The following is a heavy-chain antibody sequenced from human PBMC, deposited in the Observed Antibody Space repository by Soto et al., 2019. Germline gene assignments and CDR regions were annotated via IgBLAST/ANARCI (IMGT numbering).Heavy chain of an antibody. CDR3: ARSGGLDRDFNY. J-gene: IGHJ4*02. Sequence: QVQLVQSGAEVKKPGSSVKVSCKASGGTFSSDSFSWVRQAPGQGLEWMGGIIPMFDTSIYAQKFQDRVTITGDESTSTAYMQLSSLRSRDTAVYYCARSGGLDRDFNYWGQGSLVTVSS. CDR2: IIPMFDTS. CDR1: GGTFSSDS. V-gene: IGHV1-69*12. D-gene: IGHD2-15*01.